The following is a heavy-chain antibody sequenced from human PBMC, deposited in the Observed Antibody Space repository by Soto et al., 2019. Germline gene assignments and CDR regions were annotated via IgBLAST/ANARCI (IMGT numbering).Heavy chain of an antibody. CDR3: ATSGGRSRAYQ. D-gene: IGHD2-2*01. V-gene: IGHV4-34*01. CDR2: INHIGIT. Sequence: PSETLSLTCTVSGGSISSYFWTWIRQPPGKGLEWVGEINHIGITNYNPSLKSRVAISVDTSKSQFSLRLSSVTAADTSVYFCATSGGRSRAYQWGLGTLVTVSS. CDR1: GGSISSYF. J-gene: IGHJ4*02.